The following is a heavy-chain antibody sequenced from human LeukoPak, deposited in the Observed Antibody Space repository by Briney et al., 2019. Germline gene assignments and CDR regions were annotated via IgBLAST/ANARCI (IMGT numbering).Heavy chain of an antibody. CDR2: IVPSDSYT. V-gene: IGHV5-10-1*01. CDR3: ARHGSGTFADY. Sequence: GEALRISCNGSGYSFTSYWISWVRPVPGKGLEWMGRIVPSDSYTNYSRYFQGHVTISPDKSISTAYLQWSSLKASDTAMYYCARHGSGTFADYWGQGTLVTVSS. CDR1: GYSFTSYW. J-gene: IGHJ4*02. D-gene: IGHD3-10*01.